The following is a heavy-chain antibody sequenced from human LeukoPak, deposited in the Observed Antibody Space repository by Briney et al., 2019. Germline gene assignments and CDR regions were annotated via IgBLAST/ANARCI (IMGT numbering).Heavy chain of an antibody. Sequence: GGSLRLSCAVSGFTVSSNYVSWVRQAPGKGLEWVSVIYSGGSTYYADSVKGRFTISRDNSKNTLYLQMNSLRAEDTAVYYCARDGHYDILTGYFQDWGQGTLVTVSS. CDR1: GFTVSSNY. CDR2: IYSGGST. V-gene: IGHV3-66*01. CDR3: ARDGHYDILTGYFQD. D-gene: IGHD3-9*01. J-gene: IGHJ1*01.